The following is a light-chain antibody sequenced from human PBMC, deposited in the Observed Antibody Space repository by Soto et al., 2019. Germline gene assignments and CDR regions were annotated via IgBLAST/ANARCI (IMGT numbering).Light chain of an antibody. CDR1: SSDVGGYNY. CDR2: DVS. J-gene: IGLJ1*01. Sequence: QSVLTQPASVSGSPGQSITISCTGTSSDVGGYNYVSWYQQHPGKAPKLMIYDVSNRPSGVSNRFSGSKSGNTASLTISGLQAEDEADYYCNSYTISSTHVFGTGTQLTVL. V-gene: IGLV2-14*03. CDR3: NSYTISSTHV.